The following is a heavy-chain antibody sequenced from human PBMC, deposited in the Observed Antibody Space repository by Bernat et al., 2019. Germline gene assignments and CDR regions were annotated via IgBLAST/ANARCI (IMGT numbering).Heavy chain of an antibody. Sequence: EVQLVESGGGLIQPGGSLRLSCAASGFTVSSNYMSWVRQAPGKGLEWVSVIYSGGSTYYAASVKGRFTISRDNSKNTLYLQRNSLRAEDTAVYYCAHIGYCSGGSCLGGPTEYFQHWGQGTLVTVSS. CDR2: IYSGGST. CDR1: GFTVSSNY. V-gene: IGHV3-53*01. D-gene: IGHD2-15*01. CDR3: AHIGYCSGGSCLGGPTEYFQH. J-gene: IGHJ1*01.